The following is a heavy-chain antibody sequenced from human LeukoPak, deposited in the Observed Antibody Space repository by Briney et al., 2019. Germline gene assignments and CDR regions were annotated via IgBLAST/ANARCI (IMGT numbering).Heavy chain of an antibody. CDR3: ARESGPILGLWSTVDY. CDR2: INTNTGNP. V-gene: IGHV7-4-1*02. CDR1: GYTFTSYA. Sequence: ASVNVSCKASGYTFTSYAMNWVRQAPGQGLEWMGWINTNTGNPTYAQGFTGRFVFSLDTSVSTAYLQISSLRAEDTAIYYCARESGPILGLWSTVDYWGQGTLVTVSS. J-gene: IGHJ4*02. D-gene: IGHD5-18*01.